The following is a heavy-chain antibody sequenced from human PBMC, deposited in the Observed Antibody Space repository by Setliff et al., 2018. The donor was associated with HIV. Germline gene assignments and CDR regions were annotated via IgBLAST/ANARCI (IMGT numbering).Heavy chain of an antibody. CDR1: GGSIRSSSFY. CDR2: NYYSGST. Sequence: SETLSLTCTVSGGSIRSSSFYWGWIRQPPGKGLEWIGSNYYSGSTYYNSSLKSRVTISVDTSKNQFSLKLSSVAATDTAVYYCARHAIVDTAGRGFDYWGQGTLVTVSS. CDR3: ARHAIVDTAGRGFDY. J-gene: IGHJ4*02. V-gene: IGHV4-39*01. D-gene: IGHD5-18*01.